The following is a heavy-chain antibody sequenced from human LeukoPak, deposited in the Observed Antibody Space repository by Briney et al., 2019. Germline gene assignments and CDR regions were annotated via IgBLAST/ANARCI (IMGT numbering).Heavy chain of an antibody. CDR1: GFTFSSYS. D-gene: IGHD3-9*01. J-gene: IGHJ5*02. CDR3: AKSPDILTGTNWFDP. Sequence: GGSLRLSCAASGFTFSSYSMNWVRQAPGKGLEWVSSISSSSSYIYYADSAKGRFTISRDNAKNSLYLQMNSLRAEDTTLYYCAKSPDILTGTNWFDPWGQGTLVTVSS. V-gene: IGHV3-21*04. CDR2: ISSSSSYI.